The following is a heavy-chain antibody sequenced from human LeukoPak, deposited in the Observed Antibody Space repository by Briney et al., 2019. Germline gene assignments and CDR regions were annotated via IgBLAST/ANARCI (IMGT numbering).Heavy chain of an antibody. CDR1: GGSISSGGYY. J-gene: IGHJ6*04. V-gene: IGHV4-31*03. CDR2: IYYSGST. CDR3: ARDRRGVDYYYGMDV. Sequence: SETLSLTCTVSGGSISSGGYYWSWIRQHPGKGLEWIGYIYYSGSTYYNPSLKSRLTISVDTSKNRFSLKLSSVIAADTAVYYCARDRRGVDYYYGMDVWGKGTMVTVSS. D-gene: IGHD2-21*01.